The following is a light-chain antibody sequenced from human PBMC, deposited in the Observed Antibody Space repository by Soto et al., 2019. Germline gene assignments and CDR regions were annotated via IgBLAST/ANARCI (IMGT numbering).Light chain of an antibody. J-gene: IGLJ2*01. Sequence: QSALTQPASVSGSPGQSITISCTGTSSDIGNYDFVSWYQQVPGTAPKAMIYEVSSRPSGVSNRFSGSKSGNTASLTISGLHAEEEAYYYCSSYTTSTSFILFGGGTKLTVL. CDR3: SSYTTSTSFIL. CDR1: SSDIGNYDF. V-gene: IGLV2-14*01. CDR2: EVS.